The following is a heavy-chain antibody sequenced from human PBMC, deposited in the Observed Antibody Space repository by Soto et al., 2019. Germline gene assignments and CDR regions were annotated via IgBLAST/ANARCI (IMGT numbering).Heavy chain of an antibody. CDR2: INTDGSGT. J-gene: IGHJ4*02. D-gene: IGHD3-10*01. Sequence: PGGSLRLSCAASGFTFISDCMHWVRQAPGKGLLWVSLINTDGSGTTYADSVKGRFTISRDNANNIFYLQMDILRAGDTAVYYCARDRTGSQHYFDYWGLGTMVTVSS. CDR1: GFTFISDC. V-gene: IGHV3-74*01. CDR3: ARDRTGSQHYFDY.